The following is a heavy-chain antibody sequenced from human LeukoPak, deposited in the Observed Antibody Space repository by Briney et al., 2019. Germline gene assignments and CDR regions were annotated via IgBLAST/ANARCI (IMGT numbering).Heavy chain of an antibody. D-gene: IGHD3-3*01. Sequence: ASVKVSCKASGYTFTSYDINWVRQAPGQGLEWMGWMNPNSGNTGYAQKFQGRVTMTRNTSISTAYMELSSLRSEDTAVYYCARLAYYDFWSGYSLKWFDPWGQGTLVTVSS. CDR3: ARLAYYDFWSGYSLKWFDP. V-gene: IGHV1-8*01. J-gene: IGHJ5*02. CDR1: GYTFTSYD. CDR2: MNPNSGNT.